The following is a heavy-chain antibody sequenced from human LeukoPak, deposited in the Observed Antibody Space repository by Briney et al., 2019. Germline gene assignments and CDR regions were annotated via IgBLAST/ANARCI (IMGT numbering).Heavy chain of an antibody. CDR1: GCTFSGYY. Sequence: ASVKVPCKASGCTFSGYYMHWVRHAPGQGLEWMGIINPSGGSTSYAQKFQGRVTMTRDTSTSTVYMELSSLRSEDTAIYYCARVGCGGDCYADAFDIWGQGTMVTVSS. D-gene: IGHD2-21*02. CDR2: INPSGGST. V-gene: IGHV1-46*01. J-gene: IGHJ3*02. CDR3: ARVGCGGDCYADAFDI.